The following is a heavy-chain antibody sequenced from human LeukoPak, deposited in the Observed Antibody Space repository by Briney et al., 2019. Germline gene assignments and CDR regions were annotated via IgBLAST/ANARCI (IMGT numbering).Heavy chain of an antibody. CDR3: IRGLDNVVVPAATLFDY. CDR1: GFNFGDYA. Sequence: TGRSLRLSCTASGFNFGDYAMSWVRQAPAKGLEWVGVIRSKAYGGTTEYAASVKGRFSISRDDSKSIAYLQMNTLKTEDTAVYYCIRGLDNVVVPAATLFDYWGQGTLVTVSS. CDR2: IRSKAYGGTT. D-gene: IGHD2-2*01. J-gene: IGHJ4*02. V-gene: IGHV3-49*04.